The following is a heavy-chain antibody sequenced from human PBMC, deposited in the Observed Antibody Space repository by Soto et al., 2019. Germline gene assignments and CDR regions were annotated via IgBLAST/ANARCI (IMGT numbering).Heavy chain of an antibody. D-gene: IGHD2-2*01. CDR3: AKSMGPQLPPYYYYYYMDV. Sequence: GGSLRLSCAASGFTFSSYGMHWVRQAPGKGLEWVAVISYDGSNKYYADSVKGRFTISRDNSKNTLYLQMNSLRAEDTAVYYCAKSMGPQLPPYYYYYYMDVWGKGTTVTVSS. CDR1: GFTFSSYG. CDR2: ISYDGSNK. J-gene: IGHJ6*03. V-gene: IGHV3-30*18.